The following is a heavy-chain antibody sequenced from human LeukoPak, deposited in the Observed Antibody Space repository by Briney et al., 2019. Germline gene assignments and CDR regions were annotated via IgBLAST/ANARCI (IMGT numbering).Heavy chain of an antibody. CDR3: ARDGAVIGREGFDS. J-gene: IGHJ4*02. V-gene: IGHV4-4*07. D-gene: IGHD2-21*01. CDR1: GGSISSYY. Sequence: KASETLSLTCTVSGGSISSYYWSWIRQPPGKGLEWIGRIYTSGSTSYNPSLKSRVTISVDRSKNQFSLKLSSVTAADTAVYYCARDGAVIGREGFDSWGQGTLVTVSS. CDR2: IYTSGST.